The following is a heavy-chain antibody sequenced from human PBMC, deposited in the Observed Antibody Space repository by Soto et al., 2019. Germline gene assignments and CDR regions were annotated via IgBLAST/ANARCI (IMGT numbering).Heavy chain of an antibody. Sequence: EVQLLESGGDLIQPGGSLRLSCAASGFTFNIYAMTWVRQAPGKGLEWCSAISRYGDFAYYADSVEGRFTISRDNSKNTLYLQMNSLRADVTSVYYCAKDRYLDHDSRGYLFDNWGQGTLVTVSS. J-gene: IGHJ4*02. CDR2: ISRYGDFA. CDR3: AKDRYLDHDSRGYLFDN. V-gene: IGHV3-23*01. D-gene: IGHD3-22*01. CDR1: GFTFNIYA.